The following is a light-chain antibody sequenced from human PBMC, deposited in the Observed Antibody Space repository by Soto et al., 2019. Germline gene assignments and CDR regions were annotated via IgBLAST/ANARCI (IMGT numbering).Light chain of an antibody. J-gene: IGLJ1*01. V-gene: IGLV2-14*01. CDR3: SSYTSSSTLV. CDR2: EVS. Sequence: QSVLTQPASVSGSPGQSITISCTGTSSDVGGYNYVSWYQQHPGKAPKLMIYEVSNRPSGVSNSGSKSGNTASLTISGLQAEDEADYYCSSYTSSSTLVFGTGTKLTVL. CDR1: SSDVGGYNY.